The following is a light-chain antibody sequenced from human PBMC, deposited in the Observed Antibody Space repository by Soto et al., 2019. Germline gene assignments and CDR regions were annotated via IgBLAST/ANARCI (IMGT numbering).Light chain of an antibody. V-gene: IGLV1-44*01. CDR2: TNN. CDR3: AAWDGSLNGVV. Sequence: QSVLTQPPPASGAPGQRVTISCSGSSSNIGANTVNWYQHLPGTAPKLLIHTNNQRASGVPDRFSGSKSGTSASLAISGLQSEDEADFYCAAWDGSLNGVVFGGGTKLTVL. CDR1: SSNIGANT. J-gene: IGLJ2*01.